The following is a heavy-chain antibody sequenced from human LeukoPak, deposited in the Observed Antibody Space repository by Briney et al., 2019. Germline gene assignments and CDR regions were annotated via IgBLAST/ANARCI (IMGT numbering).Heavy chain of an antibody. V-gene: IGHV3-30-3*01. CDR2: ISYDGSNK. Sequence: GRSLRLSCAASGFTFSSYAMHWVRQAPGKGLEWVAVISYDGSNKYYADSVKGRFTISRDNSKNTLYLQMNSLRAEDTAVYYCARESAEHNDASDIWGQGTMVTVSS. J-gene: IGHJ3*02. D-gene: IGHD1-14*01. CDR1: GFTFSSYA. CDR3: ARESAEHNDASDI.